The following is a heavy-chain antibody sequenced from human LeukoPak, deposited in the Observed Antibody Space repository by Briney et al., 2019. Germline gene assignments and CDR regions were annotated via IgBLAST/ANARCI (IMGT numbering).Heavy chain of an antibody. CDR1: GGSFRSYA. CDR3: ARAAFWAGGETGHHYHAMDG. D-gene: IGHD3-16*01. J-gene: IGHJ6*02. Sequence: SVKVSCKASGGSFRSYAVNWVRQAPGRGLEWMGGIIPFFGTTKLAQKFQGRVTITADASTSTAYMELSGLRSEDAAIYYCARAAFWAGGETGHHYHAMDGWGQGTTGTVSS. V-gene: IGHV1-69*13. CDR2: IIPFFGTT.